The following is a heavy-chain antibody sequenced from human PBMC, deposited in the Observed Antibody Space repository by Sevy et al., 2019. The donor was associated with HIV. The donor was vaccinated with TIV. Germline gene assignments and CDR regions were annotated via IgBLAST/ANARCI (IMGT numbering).Heavy chain of an antibody. V-gene: IGHV3-23*01. J-gene: IGHJ4*02. CDR1: GFTFSSYA. D-gene: IGHD3-3*01. Sequence: GGSLRLSCAASGFTFSSYAMSWVRQAPGKGLEWVSAISGSGGSTYYADSVKGRFTISRDNSKNTLYLQMNSLRAEDTAVYYCAKDLGSVLTSFGVDVDGLDYWGQGTLVTVSS. CDR3: AKDLGSVLTSFGVDVDGLDY. CDR2: ISGSGGST.